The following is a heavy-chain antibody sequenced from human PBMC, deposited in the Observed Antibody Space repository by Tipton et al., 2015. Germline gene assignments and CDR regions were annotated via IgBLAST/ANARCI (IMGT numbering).Heavy chain of an antibody. V-gene: IGHV4-39*01. J-gene: IGHJ5*02. Sequence: TLSLTCAVSGDSIKNSRYLLGWVRQPPGKGLEWIGIISNSGSTSYNPTLRSRVTMSVDRPKSQLSLKLTSVTAADTAVYYCARRSDYDLLSTYYYVPPWFDPWGQGTLVIVSS. D-gene: IGHD3-9*01. CDR2: ISNSGST. CDR3: ARRSDYDLLSTYYYVPPWFDP. CDR1: GDSIKNSRYL.